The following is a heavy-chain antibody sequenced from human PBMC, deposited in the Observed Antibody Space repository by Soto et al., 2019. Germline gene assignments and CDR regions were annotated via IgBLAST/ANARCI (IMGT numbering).Heavy chain of an antibody. Sequence: SETLSLTCSVSGGSISGSYWSWIRQSPGKGLEWLGYVYYTVSTNYSPSLRSRVSISVDTSKNEFSLRLSSVTAADTAVYFCARSVAVPGAHLDYWGQGTQVTVSS. CDR1: GGSISGSY. CDR3: ARSVAVPGAHLDY. J-gene: IGHJ4*02. CDR2: VYYTVST. V-gene: IGHV4-59*01. D-gene: IGHD6-19*01.